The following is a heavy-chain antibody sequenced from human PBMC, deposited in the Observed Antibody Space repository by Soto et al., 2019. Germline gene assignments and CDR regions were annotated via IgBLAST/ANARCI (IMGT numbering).Heavy chain of an antibody. V-gene: IGHV4-34*01. Sequence: SETLSLTCAVYGGSFSGYYWSWIRQPPGKGLEWIGEINHSGSTNYNPSLKSRVTISVDTSKNQFSLKLSSVTAADTAVYYCARRGSSGWNPRANNYYYGMDVWGQGTTVTVSS. D-gene: IGHD6-19*01. CDR3: ARRGSSGWNPRANNYYYGMDV. CDR1: GGSFSGYY. J-gene: IGHJ6*02. CDR2: INHSGST.